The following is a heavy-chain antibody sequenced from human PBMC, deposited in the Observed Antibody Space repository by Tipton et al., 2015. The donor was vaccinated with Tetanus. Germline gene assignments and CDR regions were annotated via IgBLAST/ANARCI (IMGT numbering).Heavy chain of an antibody. Sequence: QSGAEVKKPGASVKVSCKASGYTFTSYGISWVRQAPGQGLEWMGWISAYNGNTNYAQKLQGRVTITTDTSTSTAYMELRSLRSDDTAVYYCARDSFAAMENSGDFDYWGQGTLVTVSS. D-gene: IGHD5-18*01. CDR2: ISAYNGNT. CDR1: GYTFTSYG. CDR3: ARDSFAAMENSGDFDY. V-gene: IGHV1-18*01. J-gene: IGHJ4*02.